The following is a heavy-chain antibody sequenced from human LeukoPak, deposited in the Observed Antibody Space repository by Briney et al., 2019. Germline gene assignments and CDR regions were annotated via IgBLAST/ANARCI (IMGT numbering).Heavy chain of an antibody. D-gene: IGHD2-2*01. V-gene: IGHV4-34*01. CDR3: AREGCSSTSCYGAYYYYGMDV. J-gene: IGHJ6*02. Sequence: PSETLSLTCAVYGGSFSGYYWSWIRQPPGKGLEWIGEINHSGSTNYNPSLKSRVSISVDTSKNQFSLKLSSVTAADTAVYYCAREGCSSTSCYGAYYYYGMDVWGQGTTVTVSS. CDR1: GGSFSGYY. CDR2: INHSGST.